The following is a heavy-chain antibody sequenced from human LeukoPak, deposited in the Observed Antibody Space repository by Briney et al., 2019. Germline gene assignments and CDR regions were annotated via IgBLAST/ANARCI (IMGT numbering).Heavy chain of an antibody. CDR1: GFTFSSYW. CDR3: ARDRGYGSGSYLY. CDR2: IKQDGSEK. V-gene: IGHV3-7*01. D-gene: IGHD3-10*01. J-gene: IGHJ4*02. Sequence: GSLRLSCAASGFTFSSYWMSWVRQAPGKGLEWVANIKQDGSEKYYVDSVKGRFTISRDNAKNSLHLQMNSLRAEDTAVYYCARDRGYGSGSYLYWGQGTLVTVSS.